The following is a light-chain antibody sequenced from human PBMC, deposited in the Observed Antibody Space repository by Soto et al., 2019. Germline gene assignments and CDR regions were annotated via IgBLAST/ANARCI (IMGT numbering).Light chain of an antibody. V-gene: IGLV2-23*02. J-gene: IGLJ1*01. CDR3: CSYAGSSSAYV. CDR1: SSDVGSYNV. CDR2: EVS. Sequence: QSALTQPASVSGSPGQSITISCTGTSSDVGSYNVVSWYQQHPGKAPKLLIYEVSKRPSGVSDRFSGSKSGNTASLTISELQAEDEADYHCCSYAGSSSAYVFGTGTKLTVL.